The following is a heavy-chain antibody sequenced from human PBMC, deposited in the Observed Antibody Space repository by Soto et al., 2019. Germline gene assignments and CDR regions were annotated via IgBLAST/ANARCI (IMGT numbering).Heavy chain of an antibody. CDR3: ARGGGVATTHFDY. J-gene: IGHJ4*02. CDR1: GYTFTSYA. Sequence: GASVKVSCKASGYTFTSYAMHWVRQAPGQRLEWMGGIIPIFGTANYARKFQGRVTITADESTSTAYMELSSLRSEDTAVYYCARGGGVATTHFDYWGQGTLVTVSS. V-gene: IGHV1-69*13. D-gene: IGHD3-16*01. CDR2: IIPIFGTA.